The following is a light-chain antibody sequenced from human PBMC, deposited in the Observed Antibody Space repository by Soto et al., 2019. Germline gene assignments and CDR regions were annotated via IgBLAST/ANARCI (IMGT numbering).Light chain of an antibody. Sequence: MVVTQSPDTLSLSPWERATLFCRASQSVSDSHLAWYQQKPGQAPRLLIYGASSRATGIPDRFTGAGSGTDFTLTISRLEPEDFAVYYCQQYDRSPWTFGQGTKVDIK. CDR1: QSVSDSH. CDR3: QQYDRSPWT. CDR2: GAS. V-gene: IGKV3-20*01. J-gene: IGKJ1*01.